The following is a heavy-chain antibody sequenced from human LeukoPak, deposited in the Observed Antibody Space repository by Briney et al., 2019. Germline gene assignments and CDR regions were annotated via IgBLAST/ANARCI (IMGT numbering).Heavy chain of an antibody. Sequence: GRSLRLSCAASGFTFDDYSMHWVWQAPGKGLEWVSGISWNSGGAGYADSVKGRFTISRDNAKNSLYLQMNSLRTEDTALYYCAKDRTYSGYDALDYWGQGTLVTVSS. D-gene: IGHD5-12*01. CDR3: AKDRTYSGYDALDY. V-gene: IGHV3-9*01. J-gene: IGHJ4*02. CDR1: GFTFDDYS. CDR2: ISWNSGGA.